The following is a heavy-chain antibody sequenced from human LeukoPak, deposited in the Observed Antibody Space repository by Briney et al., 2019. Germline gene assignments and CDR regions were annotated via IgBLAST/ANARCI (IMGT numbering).Heavy chain of an antibody. J-gene: IGHJ4*02. Sequence: GASVKVSCKASGYTFTGYYMHWVRQAPGQGLEWLGLINPTGSSTLYAQKFQGRVTMTRDMSTTTDYMELSSLRSDDTAVYYCARFGSGWWYNDYWGQGTLVTVSS. V-gene: IGHV1-46*01. CDR2: INPTGSST. CDR3: ARFGSGWWYNDY. CDR1: GYTFTGYY. D-gene: IGHD6-19*01.